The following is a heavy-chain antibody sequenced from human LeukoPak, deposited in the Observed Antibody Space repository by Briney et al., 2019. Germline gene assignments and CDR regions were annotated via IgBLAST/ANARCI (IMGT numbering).Heavy chain of an antibody. CDR2: IRDSGET. CDR1: GFSVSNYY. V-gene: IGHV3-66*03. D-gene: IGHD3-16*01. Sequence: GGSLRLSCAGSGFSVSNYYMNWVRQAPGKGLEWVSLIRDSGETFYADFVKGRFTISRDNSKNTVYLQMNRLRVEDTAVYFCARDRAVTQVWVEFDSWGQGTLVTVSS. J-gene: IGHJ5*01. CDR3: ARDRAVTQVWVEFDS.